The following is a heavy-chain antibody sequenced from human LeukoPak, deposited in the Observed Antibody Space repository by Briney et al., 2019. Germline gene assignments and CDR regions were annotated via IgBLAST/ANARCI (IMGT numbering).Heavy chain of an antibody. V-gene: IGHV4-39*07. CDR1: GGSISGSSYY. Sequence: SETLSLTCTVSGGSISGSSYYWGWIRQPPGTGLEWIGSIYYSGSTYYNPSLKSRVTMSVDKSKNRFSLRLSSVTAADTAVNYCARLGPILEVLRTYYFDVWGQGTLVTVSS. D-gene: IGHD3-3*01. CDR2: IYYSGST. J-gene: IGHJ4*02. CDR3: ARLGPILEVLRTYYFDV.